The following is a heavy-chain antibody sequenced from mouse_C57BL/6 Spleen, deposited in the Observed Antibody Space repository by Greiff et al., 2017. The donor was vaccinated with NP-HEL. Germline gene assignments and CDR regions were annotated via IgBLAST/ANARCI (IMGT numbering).Heavy chain of an antibody. D-gene: IGHD2-4*01. J-gene: IGHJ4*01. CDR2: IWSGGST. Sequence: QVQLQQSGPGLVQPSQSLSITCTVSGFSLTSYGVHWVRQSPGKGLEWLGVIWSGGSTDYNAAFISRLSISKDNSKSQVFFKMNSLQADDTAIYYCARGDYDGVYYAMDYWGQGTSVTVSS. V-gene: IGHV2-2*01. CDR1: GFSLTSYG. CDR3: ARGDYDGVYYAMDY.